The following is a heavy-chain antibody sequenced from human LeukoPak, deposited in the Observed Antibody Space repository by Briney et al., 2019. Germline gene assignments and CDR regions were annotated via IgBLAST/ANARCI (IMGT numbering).Heavy chain of an antibody. CDR2: ISSTGSTI. J-gene: IGHJ4*02. Sequence: GGSLRLSCEASGFTFSDYSISWIRQAPARGLEWVSYISSTGSTIYYADSVKGRFTISRDNAKNSLYLQMNSLRAEDTAVYYCARGADYFDSSGYYFWGQGTLITVSS. CDR3: ARGADYFDSSGYYF. V-gene: IGHV3-11*01. D-gene: IGHD3-22*01. CDR1: GFTFSDYS.